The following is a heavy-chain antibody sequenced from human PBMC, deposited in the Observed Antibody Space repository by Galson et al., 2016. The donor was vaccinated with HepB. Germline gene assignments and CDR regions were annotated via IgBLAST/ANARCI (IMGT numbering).Heavy chain of an antibody. D-gene: IGHD6-19*01. V-gene: IGHV4-39*01. CDR2: IYYDGST. Sequence: SETLSLTCIVSGGSISSDYYWGWIRQPPGRGLEWIGSIYYDGSTYHNSSLRGRATLFVDTSRNQFSLQLTSVTAADTAVYYCATGISVAGKYYYYYMDVWGKGTPVTVSS. J-gene: IGHJ6*03. CDR1: GGSISSDYY. CDR3: ATGISVAGKYYYYYMDV.